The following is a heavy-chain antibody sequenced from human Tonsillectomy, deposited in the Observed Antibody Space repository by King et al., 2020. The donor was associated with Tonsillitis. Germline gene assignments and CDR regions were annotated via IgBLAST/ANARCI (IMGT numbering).Heavy chain of an antibody. J-gene: IGHJ4*02. Sequence: QLVQSGTEMKKPGSSVTVSCKASGGSLKSYTLSWVRQAPGHGLEWVGGITPIFSKANYSQKFQGRATITADESSNTGYMELRSLTSEDTAIYYCARGGWEYSDSFLGAYWGQGTLVAVTS. CDR3: ARGGWEYSDSFLGAY. CDR2: ITPIFSKA. D-gene: IGHD1-26*01. V-gene: IGHV1-69*12. CDR1: GGSLKSYT.